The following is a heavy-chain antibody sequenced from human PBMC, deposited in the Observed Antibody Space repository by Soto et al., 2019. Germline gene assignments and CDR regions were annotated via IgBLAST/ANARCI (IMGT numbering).Heavy chain of an antibody. CDR1: GFTFDDYA. Sequence: GGSLRLSCAASGFTFDDYAMHWVRQAPGKGLEWVSGISWNSGSIGYADSVKGRFTISRDNAKNSLYLQMNSLRAEDTALYYCAKDIGHCSGGSCYNYYYYYMDVWGKGTTVTVSS. CDR3: AKDIGHCSGGSCYNYYYYYMDV. CDR2: ISWNSGSI. D-gene: IGHD2-15*01. V-gene: IGHV3-9*01. J-gene: IGHJ6*03.